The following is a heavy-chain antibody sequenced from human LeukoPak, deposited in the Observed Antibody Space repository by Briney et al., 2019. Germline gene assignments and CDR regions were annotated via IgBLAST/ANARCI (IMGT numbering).Heavy chain of an antibody. V-gene: IGHV4-59*01. Sequence: PSETLSLTCSVSGASISSYYWNWIRQSPGKGLEWIGYIYNSGTTNYNPSLKSRVSISKDVFKNQFSLRVTSVTAADTAVYYCARVGGAPLGAFDIWGQGTVVTVSS. CDR2: IYNSGTT. CDR1: GASISSYY. J-gene: IGHJ3*02. CDR3: ARVGGAPLGAFDI. D-gene: IGHD3-16*01.